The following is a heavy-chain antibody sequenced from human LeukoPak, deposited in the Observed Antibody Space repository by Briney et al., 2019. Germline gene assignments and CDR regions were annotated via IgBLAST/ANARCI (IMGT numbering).Heavy chain of an antibody. D-gene: IGHD6-13*01. J-gene: IGHJ4*02. CDR3: ARGGGNMAAAVPFDS. Sequence: GGSLRLSCAASGFTLSDYSMNWVRQAPGKGLEWVSYISSSSTTIFYADSVKGRFTISRDNAKNSLFLQMNGLRDEDTAVYYCARGGGNMAAAVPFDSWGQGTLVTVSS. V-gene: IGHV3-48*02. CDR1: GFTLSDYS. CDR2: ISSSSTTI.